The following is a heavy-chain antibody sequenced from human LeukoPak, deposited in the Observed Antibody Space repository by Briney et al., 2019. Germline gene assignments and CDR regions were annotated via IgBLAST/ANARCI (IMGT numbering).Heavy chain of an antibody. V-gene: IGHV3-23*01. CDR2: ISGSGGST. J-gene: IGHJ5*02. Sequence: GGSLRLSCAASGFTFSSYCMSWVRQAPGKGLEWVSGISGSGGSTYYADSVKGRFTISRDNSKNTLSLQMNSLRAEDTAVYYCAKAAYIRNYGDYPNWFDPWGQGTLVTVSS. CDR3: AKAAYIRNYGDYPNWFDP. CDR1: GFTFSSYC. D-gene: IGHD4-17*01.